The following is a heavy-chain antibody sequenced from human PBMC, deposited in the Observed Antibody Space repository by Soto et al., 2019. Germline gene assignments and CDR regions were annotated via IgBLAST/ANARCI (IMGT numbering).Heavy chain of an antibody. CDR1: GGSISSGGYS. CDR3: ASQVTEENWFAP. D-gene: IGHD2-21*02. V-gene: IGHV4-30-2*01. Sequence: QLQLQESGSGLVKPSQTLSLTCAVSGGSISSGGYSWSWIRQPPGKGLEWIGYIYHSGSTYYNPSRKSRGPLTVDRSKNQCSLKPSSVTAADTAVYYCASQVTEENWFAPWGQGTLVTVSS. J-gene: IGHJ5*02. CDR2: IYHSGST.